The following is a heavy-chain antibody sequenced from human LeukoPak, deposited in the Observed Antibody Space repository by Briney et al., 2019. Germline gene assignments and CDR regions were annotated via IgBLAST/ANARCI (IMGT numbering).Heavy chain of an antibody. CDR1: GFTFSSYG. V-gene: IGHV3-30*02. Sequence: GGSLRLSCAASGFTFSSYGMHWVRQAPGKGLEWVAFIRYDGSNKYYADSVKGRFTISRDNSKNTLYLQMNSLRAEDTAVYYCAKDSLRYFDWFDAFDIWGQGTMVTVSS. CDR2: IRYDGSNK. D-gene: IGHD3-9*01. J-gene: IGHJ3*02. CDR3: AKDSLRYFDWFDAFDI.